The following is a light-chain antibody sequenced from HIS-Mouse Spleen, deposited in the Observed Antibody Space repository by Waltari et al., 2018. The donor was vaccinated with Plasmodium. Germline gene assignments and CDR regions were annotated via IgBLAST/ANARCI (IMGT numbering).Light chain of an antibody. V-gene: IGLV5-37*01. CDR1: SDINVGSYN. CDR2: YSSDSDK. J-gene: IGLJ2*01. Sequence: QPVLTQPPSSSASPGESARLTCTSPSDINVGSYNIYWYQQKPGSPPRYLLYYSSDSDKGQGSGVPSRFSGSKDASANTGILLISGLQSEDEADYYCSSYAGSNNLVFGGGTKLTVL. CDR3: SSYAGSNNLV.